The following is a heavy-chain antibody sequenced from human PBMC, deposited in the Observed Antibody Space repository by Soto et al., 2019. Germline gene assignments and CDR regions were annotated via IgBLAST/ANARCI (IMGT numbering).Heavy chain of an antibody. CDR2: ITSTTSDI. D-gene: IGHD1-26*01. V-gene: IGHV3-21*01. J-gene: IGHJ4*02. Sequence: GGSLRLSCAASGFPFSSYNMNWVRQAPGKGLEWVSSITSTTSDIYYADSVKGRFTISRDNAKNSLYLHMNSLRAEDTAVYYCARPYSGSYSFDYWGQGTLVTVSS. CDR3: ARPYSGSYSFDY. CDR1: GFPFSSYN.